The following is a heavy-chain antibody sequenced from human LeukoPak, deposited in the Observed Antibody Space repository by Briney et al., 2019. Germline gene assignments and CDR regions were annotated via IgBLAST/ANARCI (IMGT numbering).Heavy chain of an antibody. J-gene: IGHJ6*03. Sequence: PSETLSLTCTVSGYSISSGYYWGWIRQPPGKGLEWIGSIYHSGSTYYNPSLKSRVTISVDTSKNQFSLKLSSVTAADTAVYYCARGRLWFGYYYMDVWGKGTTVTISS. V-gene: IGHV4-38-2*02. CDR1: GYSISSGYY. CDR2: IYHSGST. CDR3: ARGRLWFGYYYMDV. D-gene: IGHD3-10*01.